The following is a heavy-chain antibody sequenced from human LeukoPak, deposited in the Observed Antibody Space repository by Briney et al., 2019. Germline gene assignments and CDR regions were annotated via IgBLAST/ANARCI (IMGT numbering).Heavy chain of an antibody. Sequence: GESLKISCKGSGYSFTSYWSGWVREMPGKGLEWVGSIYPGESDTRYSPSFQGQVTISADKSISTAYLQSRSPQASDPAMSYRARPGWAVGYFDYWGPGTLVTASS. CDR3: ARPGWAVGYFDY. D-gene: IGHD1-26*01. J-gene: IGHJ4*01. CDR2: IYPGESDT. V-gene: IGHV5-51*01. CDR1: GYSFTSYW.